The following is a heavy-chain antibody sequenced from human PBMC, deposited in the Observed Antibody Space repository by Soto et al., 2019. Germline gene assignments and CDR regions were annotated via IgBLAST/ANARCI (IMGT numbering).Heavy chain of an antibody. V-gene: IGHV4-34*01. CDR2: INHSGST. CDR3: AGWPSSSGYYFHLDY. CDR1: GGSFSGYY. D-gene: IGHD3-22*01. J-gene: IGHJ4*02. Sequence: QVQLQQWGAGLLKPSETLSLTCAVYGGSFSGYYWSWIRQPPGKGLEWIGEINHSGSTNYNPSLKSRVTISVDTSKNQFSLKLSSVTAADTAVYYCAGWPSSSGYYFHLDYWGQGTLATVSS.